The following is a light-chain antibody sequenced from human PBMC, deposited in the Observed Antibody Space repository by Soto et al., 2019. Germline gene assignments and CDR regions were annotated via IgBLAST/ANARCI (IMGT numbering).Light chain of an antibody. V-gene: IGLV2-23*02. CDR3: CSYAGGNTFV. CDR1: STDVESYDL. Sequence: QSVLTQPASVSGSPGQSITISCTGNSTDVESYDLVSWYQEQPGRAPRLLIFEVNKRPSGVSNRFSGSKSGNTASLTISGLQAEDDGDYFCCSYAGGNTFVFGGGTKLTVL. J-gene: IGLJ2*01. CDR2: EVN.